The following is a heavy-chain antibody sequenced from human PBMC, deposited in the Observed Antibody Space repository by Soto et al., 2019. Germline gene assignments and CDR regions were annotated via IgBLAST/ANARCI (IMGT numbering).Heavy chain of an antibody. Sequence: QITFNESGPALVKPTQTLTLTCTVSDFSLTTRDVGVGWIRQPPGKALAWLGVVYWDDENTDSTSLKSRLTTSKETPKGLVVLRMTRMGPVDTATYERTHCVGGVASLGGQGNRVTVPS. D-gene: IGHD3-16*01. CDR3: THCVGGVASL. CDR2: VYWDDEN. V-gene: IGHV2-5*02. CDR1: DFSLTTRDVG. J-gene: IGHJ4*02.